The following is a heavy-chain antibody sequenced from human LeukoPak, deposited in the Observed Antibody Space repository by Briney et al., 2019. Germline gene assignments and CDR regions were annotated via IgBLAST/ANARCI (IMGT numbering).Heavy chain of an antibody. CDR3: ARRTYYDTLTGYNYWYFDL. D-gene: IGHD3-9*01. V-gene: IGHV4-59*01. Sequence: PSETLSLTCTVSGVSISDYYWSWVRQPPGKGLEWIGYIYYTGSTDYNPSLKSRVTMSLDTSKNQFSLNLRSVTTTDTAVYYCARRTYYDTLTGYNYWYFDLWGRGTLVTVSS. J-gene: IGHJ2*01. CDR1: GVSISDYY. CDR2: IYYTGST.